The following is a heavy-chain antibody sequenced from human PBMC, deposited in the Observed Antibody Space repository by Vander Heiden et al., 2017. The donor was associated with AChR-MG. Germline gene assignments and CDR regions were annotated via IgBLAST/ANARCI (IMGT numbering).Heavy chain of an antibody. CDR1: GGTFSSYA. CDR2: IIPNFGTA. D-gene: IGHD3-10*01. V-gene: IGHV1-69*12. Sequence: QVQPVQSGAEVTQPGSSVKVSGKASGGTFSSYAISWVRQAPGEGLEWMGGIIPNFGTASYAQKFEDRVTITADESTSTAYMELSSLRSEDTAVYFCARPAYGSGSYFDYWGQGTLVTVSS. J-gene: IGHJ4*02. CDR3: ARPAYGSGSYFDY.